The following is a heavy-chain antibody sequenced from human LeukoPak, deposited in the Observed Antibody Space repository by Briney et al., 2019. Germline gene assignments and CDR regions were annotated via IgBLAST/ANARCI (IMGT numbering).Heavy chain of an antibody. V-gene: IGHV3-23*01. CDR3: AKGAYDYIEIAYFDY. CDR1: GFPFISYA. Sequence: GGSLRLSCAAPGFPFISYAMSWVRKAPGKGLEWVSAISGSGGSTYYADSVKGRFTISRDNSKNTLYLQMNSLRAEDTAVYYCAKGAYDYIEIAYFDYWGQGSLVTVSS. CDR2: ISGSGGST. J-gene: IGHJ4*02. D-gene: IGHD5-12*01.